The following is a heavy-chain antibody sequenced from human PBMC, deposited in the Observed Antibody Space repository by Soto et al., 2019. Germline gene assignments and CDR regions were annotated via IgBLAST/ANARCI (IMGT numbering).Heavy chain of an antibody. CDR2: VSYDGSNE. V-gene: IGHV3-30-3*01. CDR1: GFTFGKYA. Sequence: GGSLRLSCAASGFTFGKYAIDWVRQAPGKGLEWVACVSYDGSNEHYADSVQGRFTISRDNSKNTVYLQMQSLRADDTAVYYCARNIIYFDSWGQGSLVTVSS. J-gene: IGHJ4*02. CDR3: ARNIIYFDS.